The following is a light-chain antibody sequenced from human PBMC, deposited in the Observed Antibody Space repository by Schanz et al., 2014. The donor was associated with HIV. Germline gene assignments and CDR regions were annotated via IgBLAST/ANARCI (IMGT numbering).Light chain of an antibody. V-gene: IGLV1-51*01. CDR3: ATWHSSLREVV. J-gene: IGLJ2*01. CDR1: ALNLGHNF. CDR2: ADY. Sequence: QSLLTQPPSVSAAPGQRVTISYSGGALNLGHNFVSWYQRFPGTAPKLLIFADYQRPSEIPDRISGSKTGTSATLAINGLQTGDEADYYCATWHSSLREVVFGGGTKVTVL.